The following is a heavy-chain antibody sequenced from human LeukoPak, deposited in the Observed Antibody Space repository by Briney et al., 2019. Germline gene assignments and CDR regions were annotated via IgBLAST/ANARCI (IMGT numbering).Heavy chain of an antibody. V-gene: IGHV4-39*01. CDR2: IYYSGST. CDR3: ARKRLFCTNGVCYYYFDY. Sequence: SETLSLTCTVSGGSIISSTYYWGWIRQPPGKGLEWIGSIYYSGSTYYNPSLKSRVTISVDTSKNQFSLKLSSVTAADRAVYYCARKRLFCTNGVCYYYFDYWGQGTLVTVSS. CDR1: GGSIISSTYY. J-gene: IGHJ4*02. D-gene: IGHD2-8*01.